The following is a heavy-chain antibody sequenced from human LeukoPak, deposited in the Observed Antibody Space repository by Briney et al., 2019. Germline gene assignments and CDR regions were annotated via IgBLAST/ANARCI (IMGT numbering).Heavy chain of an antibody. V-gene: IGHV4-39*01. Sequence: SETLSLTCTVSGGSISSSSYYWGWIRQPPGKGLEWIGSIYYSGSTYYNPSLKSRVTISVDTSKNQFSLKLSSVTAADTAVYYCASGIIVVVPAASYFQHWGQGTLVTVSS. CDR2: IYYSGST. J-gene: IGHJ1*01. CDR1: GGSISSSSYY. CDR3: ASGIIVVVPAASYFQH. D-gene: IGHD2-2*01.